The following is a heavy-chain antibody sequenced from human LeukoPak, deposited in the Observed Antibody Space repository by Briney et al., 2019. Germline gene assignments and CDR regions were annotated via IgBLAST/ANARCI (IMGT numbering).Heavy chain of an antibody. J-gene: IGHJ4*02. V-gene: IGHV4-61*08. CDR3: AARGHIAVAGADY. CDR1: GGSISSGGYY. Sequence: RSSETLSLTCTVSGGSISSGGYYWSWIRQPPGKGLEWIGYIYYSGSTNYNPSLKSRVTISVDTSKNQFSLKLSSVTAADTAVYYCAARGHIAVAGADYWGQGTLVTVSS. D-gene: IGHD6-19*01. CDR2: IYYSGST.